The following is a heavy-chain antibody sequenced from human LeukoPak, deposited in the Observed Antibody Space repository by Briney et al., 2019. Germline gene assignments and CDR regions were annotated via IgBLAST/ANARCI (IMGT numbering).Heavy chain of an antibody. CDR2: ISSGGTTI. J-gene: IGHJ5*02. D-gene: IGHD6-13*01. CDR1: GFTFSDYY. Sequence: PGGSLRLSCAASGFTFSDYYMSWIRQAPGKGLEWVSYISSGGTTISYADSVKGRFTISRDNAKSALYLQMTSLRAEDTAVYYCARDSLAAQIDPWGQGMMVTVSS. V-gene: IGHV3-11*01. CDR3: ARDSLAAQIDP.